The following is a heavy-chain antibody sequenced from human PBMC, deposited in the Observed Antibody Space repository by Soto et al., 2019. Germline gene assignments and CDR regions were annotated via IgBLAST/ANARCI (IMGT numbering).Heavy chain of an antibody. J-gene: IGHJ6*02. Sequence: GASVKVSCKASGYTFTSYAMHWVRQAPGQRLEWMGWINAGNGNTKYSQKFQGRVTITRDTSASTAYMELSSLRSEDTAVYYCARPLLYSNYGRPYYYYYGMDVWGQGTTVTVSS. CDR2: INAGNGNT. CDR1: GYTFTSYA. CDR3: ARPLLYSNYGRPYYYYYGMDV. D-gene: IGHD4-4*01. V-gene: IGHV1-3*01.